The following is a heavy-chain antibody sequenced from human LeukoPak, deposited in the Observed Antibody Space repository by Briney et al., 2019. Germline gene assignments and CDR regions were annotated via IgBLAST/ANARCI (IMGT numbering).Heavy chain of an antibody. CDR1: GGSISSSSYY. CDR2: IYYSGST. V-gene: IGHV4-39*07. CDR3: ARGYYYDSSGYGY. D-gene: IGHD3-22*01. J-gene: IGHJ4*02. Sequence: SETLSLTCTVSGGSISSSSYYWGWIRQPPGKGLEWIGSIYYSGSTYYNPSLKSRVTISVGTSKNQFSLKLSSVTAADTAVYYCARGYYYDSSGYGYWGQGTLVTVSS.